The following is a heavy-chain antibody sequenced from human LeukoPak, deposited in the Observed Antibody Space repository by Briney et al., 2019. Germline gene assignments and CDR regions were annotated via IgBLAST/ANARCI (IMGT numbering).Heavy chain of an antibody. V-gene: IGHV3-23*01. CDR1: GFTFSNYA. CDR3: VKDFWPARDGGGYYSPFEY. CDR2: ISANGDTT. Sequence: GGSLRLSCTASGFTFSNYAMNWVRQAPGKGLEWVSGISANGDTTYYVDSVRGRFTISRDNSKNSVFLQMNSLRDADTAVYYCVKDFWPARDGGGYYSPFEYWGEGTLVTVSS. J-gene: IGHJ4*02. D-gene: IGHD3-22*01.